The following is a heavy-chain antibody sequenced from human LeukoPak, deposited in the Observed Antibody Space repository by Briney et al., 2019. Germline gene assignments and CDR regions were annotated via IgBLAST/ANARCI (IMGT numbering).Heavy chain of an antibody. D-gene: IGHD6-13*01. V-gene: IGHV4-39*01. CDR3: ARGIGAAAP. Sequence: EALSLTCTVSGGSISSSSYYWGWIRQPPGKGLEWIGSIYYSGSTYYNPSLKSRVTISVDTSKNQFSLKLSSVTATDTAVYYCARGIGAAAPWGQGTLVTVSS. CDR1: GGSISSSSYY. J-gene: IGHJ5*02. CDR2: IYYSGST.